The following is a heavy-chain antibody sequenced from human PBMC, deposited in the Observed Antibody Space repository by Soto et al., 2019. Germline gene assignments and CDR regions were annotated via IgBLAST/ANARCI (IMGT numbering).Heavy chain of an antibody. J-gene: IGHJ4*02. CDR2: IYHSGST. CDR3: ARVVIRGEYSSSWTHFDY. D-gene: IGHD6-13*01. V-gene: IGHV4-30-2*01. CDR1: GGSISSGGYS. Sequence: PSETLSLTCAVSGGSISSGGYSWSWIRHPPGKGLEWIGYIYHSGSTCYNPSLKSRVTISVDRSKNQFSLKLSSVTAADTAVYYCARVVIRGEYSSSWTHFDYWGQGTLVTVST.